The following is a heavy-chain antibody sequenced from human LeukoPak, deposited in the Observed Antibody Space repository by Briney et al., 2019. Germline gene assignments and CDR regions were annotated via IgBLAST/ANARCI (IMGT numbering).Heavy chain of an antibody. Sequence: GASVKVSCKASGYTFTGYYMHWVRQAPGQGLDGMGWINPNSGGTNYAQKFQGRVTRTRDTSISTDYMELSRMRSNDAAVYYCARDFSGSYYLIYVGEYYFDYWGQGTLVTVSS. CDR1: GYTFTGYY. V-gene: IGHV1-2*02. D-gene: IGHD1-26*01. J-gene: IGHJ4*02. CDR3: ARDFSGSYYLIYVGEYYFDY. CDR2: INPNSGGT.